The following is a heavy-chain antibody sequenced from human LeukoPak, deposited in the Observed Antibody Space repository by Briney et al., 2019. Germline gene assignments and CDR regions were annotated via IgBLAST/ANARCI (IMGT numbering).Heavy chain of an antibody. D-gene: IGHD5-18*01. V-gene: IGHV1-69*08. J-gene: IGHJ4*02. CDR3: SPSSPPQLGADY. CDR2: IIPMLSAS. Sequence: SVKVSCKTSGGSFSSYSINWVRQAPGQGLEWMGRIIPMLSASNYAQKLRGRVTITADKTTLTVYMELRNLTSEDTGMYFCSPSSPPQLGADYWGQGTLVTVS. CDR1: GGSFSSYS.